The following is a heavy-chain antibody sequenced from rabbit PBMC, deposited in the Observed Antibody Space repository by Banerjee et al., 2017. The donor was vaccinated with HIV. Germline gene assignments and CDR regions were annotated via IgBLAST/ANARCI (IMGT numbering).Heavy chain of an antibody. CDR3: ARDAGYAGYGYSPYYFNL. J-gene: IGHJ4*01. Sequence: QSLEESGGDLVKPGASLTLTCTASGFSFSSSYYLCWVRQAPGKGLEWIGCIYTGSGSTYYASWAKGRFTISKTSSTTVTLQMTSLTAADTATYFCARDAGYAGYGYSPYYFNLWGQGTLVTVS. V-gene: IGHV1S40*01. D-gene: IGHD7-1*01. CDR1: GFSFSSSYY. CDR2: IYTGSGST.